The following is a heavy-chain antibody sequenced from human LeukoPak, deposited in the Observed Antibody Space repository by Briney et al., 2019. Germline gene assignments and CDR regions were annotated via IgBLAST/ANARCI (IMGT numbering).Heavy chain of an antibody. J-gene: IGHJ4*02. CDR2: IYYSGST. V-gene: IGHV4-59*01. CDR3: ARVSGSYWGYYFDY. Sequence: PSETLSLTCTVSGGSISSYYWSWIRQPPGKGLEWIGCIYYSGSTNYNPSLKSRVTISVDTSKNQFSLKLSSVTAADTAVYYCARVSGSYWGYYFDYWGQGTLVTVSS. CDR1: GGSISSYY. D-gene: IGHD1-26*01.